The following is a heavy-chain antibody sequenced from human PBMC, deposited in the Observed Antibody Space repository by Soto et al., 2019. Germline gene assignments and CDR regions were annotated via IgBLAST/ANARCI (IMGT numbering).Heavy chain of an antibody. CDR3: AKDIGSGYYYGMDV. CDR1: GFTFDDYT. V-gene: IGHV3-43*01. J-gene: IGHJ6*02. D-gene: IGHD6-19*01. CDR2: ISWDGGST. Sequence: ESVGVVVQPGGSLRLSCAASGFTFDDYTMHWVRQAPGKGLEWVSLISWDGGSTYYADSVKGRFTISRDNSKNSLYLQMNSLRTEDTALYYCAKDIGSGYYYGMDVWGQGTTVTVSS.